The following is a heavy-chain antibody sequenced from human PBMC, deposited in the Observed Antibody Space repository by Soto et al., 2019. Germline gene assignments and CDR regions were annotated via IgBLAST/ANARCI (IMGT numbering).Heavy chain of an antibody. CDR2: ISGSGGST. V-gene: IGHV3-23*01. CDR1: GFTFSSYA. D-gene: IGHD3-9*01. J-gene: IGHJ4*02. CDR3: AKGLRYFDWLLSDFDY. Sequence: GESLKISCAASGFTFSSYAMSWVRQAPGKGLEWVSAISGSGGSTYYADSVKGRFTISRDNSKNTLYLQMNSLRAEDTAVYYCAKGLRYFDWLLSDFDYWGQGTLVTVSS.